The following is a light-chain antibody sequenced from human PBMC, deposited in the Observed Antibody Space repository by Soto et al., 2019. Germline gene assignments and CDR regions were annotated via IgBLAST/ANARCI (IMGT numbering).Light chain of an antibody. CDR3: SSYSDSDTMV. J-gene: IGLJ1*01. CDR2: EVN. Sequence: QSVLTQPASVSGSPGQSITISCGGTSSDVGAYIYVSWYQQYPGKAPKLIIYEVNNRPSGVSGRFSGSKSDTTAYLTVSGLQAEDEADYYCSSYSDSDTMVFGTGTKVTVL. V-gene: IGLV2-14*03. CDR1: SSDVGAYIY.